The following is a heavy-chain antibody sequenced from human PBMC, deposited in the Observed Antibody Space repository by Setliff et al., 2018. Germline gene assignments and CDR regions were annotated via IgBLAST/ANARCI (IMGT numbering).Heavy chain of an antibody. Sequence: PGGSLRLSCAASGFNLRSYEMNWVRQSPGKGLEWVSLMSRGGDSIAYADSVKGRFTISRDDAHNSLYLQMNSLRAEDTAVYYCARVNGQGLVRAFDYWGQGTLVTVSS. CDR1: GFNLRSYE. D-gene: IGHD6-19*01. V-gene: IGHV3-48*03. J-gene: IGHJ4*02. CDR3: ARVNGQGLVRAFDY. CDR2: MSRGGDSI.